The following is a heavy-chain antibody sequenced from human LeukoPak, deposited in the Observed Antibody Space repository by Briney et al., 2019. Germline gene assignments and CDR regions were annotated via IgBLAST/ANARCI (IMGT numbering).Heavy chain of an antibody. D-gene: IGHD4-17*01. CDR3: ARGADYGDYLFDY. V-gene: IGHV4-39*01. Sequence: PSETLSLTCTVSGGSISSSSYYWGWIRQPPGKGLEWIGSIYYSGSTYYNPSLKSRVTISVDTSKNQFSLKLSSVTAADTAEYYCARGADYGDYLFDYXGXGTXXTVSS. CDR1: GGSISSSSYY. CDR2: IYYSGST. J-gene: IGHJ4*01.